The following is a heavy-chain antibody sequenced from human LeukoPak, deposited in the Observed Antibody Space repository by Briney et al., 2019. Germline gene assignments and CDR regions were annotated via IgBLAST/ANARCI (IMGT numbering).Heavy chain of an antibody. CDR2: ISSSSSYI. CDR1: GFTFSSYS. Sequence: GGSLRLSCAASGFTFSSYSMNWVRQAPGKGLEWVSSISSSSSYIYYADSVKGRFTISRDNAKNSLYLQMNSLRPEDTAVYYCAKDFIVGGTRVYWGQGSLVTVSS. V-gene: IGHV3-21*01. D-gene: IGHD1-26*01. CDR3: AKDFIVGGTRVY. J-gene: IGHJ4*02.